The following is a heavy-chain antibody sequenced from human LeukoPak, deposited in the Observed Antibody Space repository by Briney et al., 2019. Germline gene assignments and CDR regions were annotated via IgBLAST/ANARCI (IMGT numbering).Heavy chain of an antibody. CDR2: ISASGGTK. Sequence: GRSLRLSCAASGFTFSGYAMHWVRQAPGKGLEWVSAISASGGTKYYADSVKGRFTISRDNSKNTLYLQMNSLRAEDTAVYYCAKGMPVTGLQHWGQGTLVTVSS. J-gene: IGHJ1*01. CDR1: GFTFSGYA. V-gene: IGHV3-23*01. CDR3: AKGMPVTGLQH. D-gene: IGHD4-17*01.